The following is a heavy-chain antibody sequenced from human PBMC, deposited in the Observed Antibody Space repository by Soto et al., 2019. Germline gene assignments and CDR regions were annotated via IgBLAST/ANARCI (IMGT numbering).Heavy chain of an antibody. Sequence: GGSLRLSCAASGFTFSNAWMNWVRQAPGKGLEWVGRIKSKTDGGTTDYAAPVKGRLTISRDDSKNTLYLQMNSLKTEDTAVYYCTTDSTYYDILTGYYSSDYFDYWGQGTLVTVSS. CDR1: GFTFSNAW. J-gene: IGHJ4*02. D-gene: IGHD3-9*01. CDR3: TTDSTYYDILTGYYSSDYFDY. CDR2: IKSKTDGGTT. V-gene: IGHV3-15*07.